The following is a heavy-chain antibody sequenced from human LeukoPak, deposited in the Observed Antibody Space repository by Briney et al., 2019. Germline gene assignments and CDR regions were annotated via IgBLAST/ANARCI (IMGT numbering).Heavy chain of an antibody. D-gene: IGHD6-25*01. Sequence: ASVKVSCKASGYTFTSYGISWVRQAPGQGLERMGWISAYNGNTNYAQKLQGRVTMTTDTSTSTAYMELRSLRSDDTAVYYCARGSLRSGYYYGMDVWGQGTTVTVSS. CDR2: ISAYNGNT. CDR3: ARGSLRSGYYYGMDV. J-gene: IGHJ6*02. CDR1: GYTFTSYG. V-gene: IGHV1-18*01.